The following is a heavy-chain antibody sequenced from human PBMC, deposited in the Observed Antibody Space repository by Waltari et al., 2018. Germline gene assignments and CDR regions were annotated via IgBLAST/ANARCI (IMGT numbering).Heavy chain of an antibody. D-gene: IGHD2-2*01. Sequence: QVELQQWGAGVVKPSGTLSLTCAVYGGTFTNYYWSWIRQPPDKGLEWIGEVNHAGSTYYNPSLRSRVTISLDTSKSQFSLKLSSVTATDTAVYYCARTLSTRIFDSWGQGALVAVSS. J-gene: IGHJ4*02. CDR2: VNHAGST. CDR3: ARTLSTRIFDS. V-gene: IGHV4-34*01. CDR1: GGTFTNYY.